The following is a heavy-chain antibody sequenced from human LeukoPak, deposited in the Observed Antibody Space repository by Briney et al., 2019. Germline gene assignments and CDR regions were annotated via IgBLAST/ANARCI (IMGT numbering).Heavy chain of an antibody. CDR1: GFTYSIYA. CDR3: AKVGLAAGQRGGYYYYYYMDV. CDR2: ISGSGGST. V-gene: IGHV3-23*01. J-gene: IGHJ6*03. Sequence: PGGSLRLSCAVSGFTYSIYAMSWVRQAPGKGLEWVSGISGSGGSTDYADYYADSVKGRFTISRDNSKNTLYLQMNSLRAEDTAVYYCAKVGLAAGQRGGYYYYYYMDVWGKGTTVTVSS. D-gene: IGHD6-19*01.